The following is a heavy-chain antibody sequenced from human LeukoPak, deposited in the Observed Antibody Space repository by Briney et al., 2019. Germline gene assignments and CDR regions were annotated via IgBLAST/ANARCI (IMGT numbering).Heavy chain of an antibody. CDR3: ARDSPPGSYYFDY. V-gene: IGHV3-30-3*01. CDR2: ISYDGSNK. CDR1: GFTFSSYA. D-gene: IGHD1-26*01. Sequence: PGRSLRLSCAASGFTFSSYAMHWVRQAPGKGLEWVAVISYDGSNKYYADSVKGRFTISRDNSKNTLYLQMNSLRAEDTAVYYCARDSPPGSYYFDYWGQGTLVTVS. J-gene: IGHJ4*02.